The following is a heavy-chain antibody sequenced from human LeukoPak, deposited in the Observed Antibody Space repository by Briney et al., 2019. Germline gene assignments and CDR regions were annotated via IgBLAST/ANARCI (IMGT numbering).Heavy chain of an antibody. CDR2: IKNDGTTT. J-gene: IGHJ3*02. D-gene: IGHD2-15*01. V-gene: IGHV3-74*01. Sequence: GGSLRLSCAAAASGFTFTTHWMHWVRQAPGKGLVWVSRIKNDGTTTSYADSVKGRFTISRDNAKNTLYLEMNNLRGEDTAVYYCARESARYCSGGSCYSDAFDIWGQGTMVTVSS. CDR1: GFTFTTHW. CDR3: ARESARYCSGGSCYSDAFDI.